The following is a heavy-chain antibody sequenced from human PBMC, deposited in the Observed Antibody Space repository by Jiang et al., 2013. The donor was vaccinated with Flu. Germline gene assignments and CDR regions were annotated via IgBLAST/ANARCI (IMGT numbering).Heavy chain of an antibody. CDR1: GGSIRNRSYY. V-gene: IGHV4-39*01. Sequence: PGLVKPSETLSLTCTVSGGSIRNRSYYWGWIRQPPGKGLEWIGSIYSSGSTYYNPSLKSRVTISVDTSKNQFSLKLTSVTASDTAVYFCASQPPYDRQNYYSYAMDVWGQGTTVTVSS. CDR3: ASQPPYDRQNYYSYAMDV. CDR2: IYSSGST. D-gene: IGHD5-12*01. J-gene: IGHJ6*02.